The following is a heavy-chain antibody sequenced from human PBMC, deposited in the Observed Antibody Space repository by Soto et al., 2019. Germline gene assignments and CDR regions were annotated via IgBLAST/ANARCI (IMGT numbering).Heavy chain of an antibody. Sequence: EVQLLESGGGLVKPGGSLRLSCGASGFIFRNYGLSWVRRAPGKGLEWASDISGSGSVTNYADSVKGRFTISRDNSNNTLSLQMDSLRAEDTAVYYCAKGGVAAARGYFDHWGQGTRVTVSS. J-gene: IGHJ4*02. CDR2: ISGSGSVT. D-gene: IGHD6-13*01. CDR3: AKGGVAAARGYFDH. CDR1: GFIFRNYG. V-gene: IGHV3-23*01.